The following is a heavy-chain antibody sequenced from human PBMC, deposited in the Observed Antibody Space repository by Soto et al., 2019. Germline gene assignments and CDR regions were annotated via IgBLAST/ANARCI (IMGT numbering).Heavy chain of an antibody. CDR2: IWYDGSNK. CDR3: AREGRSYDELDY. V-gene: IGHV3-33*01. D-gene: IGHD5-12*01. CDR1: GFTFSSYG. J-gene: IGHJ4*02. Sequence: QVQLVESGGGVVQPGRSLRLSCAASGFTFSSYGMHWVRQAPGKGLEWVAVIWYDGSNKYYADSVKGRFTISRDNSKNTLYLQMNSLRAEDTAVYYCAREGRSYDELDYWGQGTLVTVSS.